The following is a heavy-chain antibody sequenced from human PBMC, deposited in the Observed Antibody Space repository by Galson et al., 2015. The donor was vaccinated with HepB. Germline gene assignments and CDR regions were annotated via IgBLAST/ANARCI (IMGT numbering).Heavy chain of an antibody. D-gene: IGHD6-19*01. V-gene: IGHV4-39*01. J-gene: IGHJ4*02. CDR2: IYYSGST. Sequence: SETLSLTCTVSGGSISSSSYYWGWIRQPPGKGLEWIGSIYYSGSTYYNPSLKSRVTISVDTSKNQFSLRLSSVTAADTAVYYCARSRDSSGWYDWGQGTLVTVSS. CDR3: ARSRDSSGWYD. CDR1: GGSISSSSYY.